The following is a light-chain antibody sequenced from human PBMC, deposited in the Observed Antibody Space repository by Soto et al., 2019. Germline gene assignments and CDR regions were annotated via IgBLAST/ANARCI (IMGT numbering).Light chain of an antibody. CDR2: AAS. Sequence: DNQMTHSLSSLSAKMNERVTITCRASQGISNYLARYQQKPVKVPIPLIYAASTLQSWVPSRFSGSGSGTDFTLTICCLQPEDGATYYCQMYNCALWTFGHVTKVDIK. CDR3: QMYNCALWT. CDR1: QGISNY. J-gene: IGKJ1*01. V-gene: IGKV1-27*01.